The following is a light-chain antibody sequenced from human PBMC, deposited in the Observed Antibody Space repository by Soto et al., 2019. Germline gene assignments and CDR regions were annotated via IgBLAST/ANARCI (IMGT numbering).Light chain of an antibody. V-gene: IGKV3-20*01. CDR1: QTVTSY. Sequence: EIVLTQSPGTLSLSPGDIATLSCRASQTVTSYFAWYQQKPGQAPRLLILGASTRSTGILDRFSGSGSGTDFTLTISGLAPEDFAVYYCQQYGYSPRTFGQGTKVEIK. CDR3: QQYGYSPRT. CDR2: GAS. J-gene: IGKJ1*01.